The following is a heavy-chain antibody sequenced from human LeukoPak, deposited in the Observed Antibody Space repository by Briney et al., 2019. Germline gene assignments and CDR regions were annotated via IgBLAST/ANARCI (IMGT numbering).Heavy chain of an antibody. Sequence: KPSETLSLTCSVSGGSVTSGSYYWSWIRQPPGKELEWIGYISYRGSTNYNPSLKSRVTISVDTSKNQFSLKLSSVTAEDTAVYYCVREHSWGDVDYWGQGTLVTVSS. CDR2: ISYRGST. J-gene: IGHJ4*02. V-gene: IGHV4-61*01. D-gene: IGHD2-15*01. CDR3: VREHSWGDVDY. CDR1: GGSVTSGSYY.